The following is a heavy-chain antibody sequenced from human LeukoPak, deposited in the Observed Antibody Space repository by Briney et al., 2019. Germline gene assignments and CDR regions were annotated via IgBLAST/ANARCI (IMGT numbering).Heavy chain of an antibody. D-gene: IGHD3-16*01. V-gene: IGHV4-34*01. CDR2: INDSGRTT. CDR3: ARGHRDNNAYQRYFDV. J-gene: IGHJ2*01. Sequence: NASETLSLTCAVYCGFLTYFYWTWIRQPPGEGLEWIGEINDSGRTTNYNPSLKNRVSISLDTTNNQFSLKLSSVTTGETIVDFCARGHRDNNAYQRYFDVWGRGTLVTVSS. CDR1: CGFLTYFY.